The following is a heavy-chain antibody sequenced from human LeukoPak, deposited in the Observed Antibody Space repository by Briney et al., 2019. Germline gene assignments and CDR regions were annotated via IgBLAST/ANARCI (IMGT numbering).Heavy chain of an antibody. V-gene: IGHV1-2*02. CDR2: INPSSGGT. CDR3: ATGNVFTGSYYYYMDV. Sequence: GASVKVSCKASGYTFTDYYMYWVRQAPGQGLEWMGWINPSSGGTNYVKRFQDRVTMTRDTSINTVYMELSRLYSDAEDVDFCATGNVFTGSYYYYMDVWGKGTAVTVSS. D-gene: IGHD3-9*01. CDR1: GYTFTDYY. J-gene: IGHJ6*03.